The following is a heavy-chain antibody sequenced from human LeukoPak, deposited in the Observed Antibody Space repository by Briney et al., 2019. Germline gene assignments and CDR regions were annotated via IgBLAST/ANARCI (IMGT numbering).Heavy chain of an antibody. J-gene: IGHJ6*02. Sequence: GRSLRLSCAASGFTFSSNFMSWLRQAPGKGLEWVSVIYSDGSTYYADSVKGRFTISRDNSKNTLYLQMNSLRAEDAAVYYCARDRRYSGYDFHYYYGMDVWGQGTTVTVSS. CDR1: GFTFSSNF. CDR2: IYSDGST. V-gene: IGHV3-53*01. CDR3: ARDRRYSGYDFHYYYGMDV. D-gene: IGHD5-12*01.